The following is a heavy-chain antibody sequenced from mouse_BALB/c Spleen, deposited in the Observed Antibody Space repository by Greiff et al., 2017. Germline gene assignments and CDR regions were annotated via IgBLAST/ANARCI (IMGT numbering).Heavy chain of an antibody. CDR2: IYPGDGST. Sequence: QVQLQHSGPELVKPGALVKISCKASGYTFTSYDINWVKQRPGQGLEWIGWIYPGDGSTKYNEKFKGKATLTADKSSSTAYMQLSSLTSENSAVYFCARGDTTMDYWGQGTSVTVSS. J-gene: IGHJ4*01. V-gene: IGHV1S56*01. D-gene: IGHD1-1*01. CDR1: GYTFTSYD. CDR3: ARGDTTMDY.